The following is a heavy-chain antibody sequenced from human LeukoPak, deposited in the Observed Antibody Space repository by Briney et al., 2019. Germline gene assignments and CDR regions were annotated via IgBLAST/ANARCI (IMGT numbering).Heavy chain of an antibody. CDR1: GGSISSYY. D-gene: IGHD2-15*01. J-gene: IGHJ3*02. Sequence: PSETLSLTCSVSGGSISSYYWSWIRQPPGKGLEWIGYIYYSGSTNYNPSLKSRVTISIDTSRNQFSLKLSSVTAADAAVYYCARGISYGGNPHYAFDIWGQGTMVTVSS. V-gene: IGHV4-59*08. CDR2: IYYSGST. CDR3: ARGISYGGNPHYAFDI.